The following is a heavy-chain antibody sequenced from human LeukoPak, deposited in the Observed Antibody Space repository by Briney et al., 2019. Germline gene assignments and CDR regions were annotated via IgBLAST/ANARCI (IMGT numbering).Heavy chain of an antibody. CDR3: ARVWYSSGWSLDY. J-gene: IGHJ4*02. D-gene: IGHD6-19*01. CDR1: GGSISSYY. Sequence: SETLSLTCTVSGGSISSYYWSWIRQPPGKGQEWIGYIYYGGSTNYNPSLKSRVTISVDTSKNQFSLKLSSVTAADTAVYYCARVWYSSGWSLDYWGQGTLVTVSS. CDR2: IYYGGST. V-gene: IGHV4-59*01.